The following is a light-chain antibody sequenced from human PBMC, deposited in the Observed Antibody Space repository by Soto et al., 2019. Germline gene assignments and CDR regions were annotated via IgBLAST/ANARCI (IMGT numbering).Light chain of an antibody. CDR1: QSVSSN. Sequence: EIVMTQSTATLSVSHGERATLSCRASQSVSSNLAWYQQKPGQAPRLLIYGASTRATGIPARFSGSGSGTEFTLTISSLQSEDFAVYYCQQYNNWPRTFGQGTKVDIK. CDR3: QQYNNWPRT. V-gene: IGKV3-15*01. CDR2: GAS. J-gene: IGKJ1*01.